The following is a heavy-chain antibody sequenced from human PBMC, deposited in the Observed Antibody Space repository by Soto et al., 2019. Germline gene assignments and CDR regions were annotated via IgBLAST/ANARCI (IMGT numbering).Heavy chain of an antibody. Sequence: GGSLRLSCAASEFTFSNYWMHWVRQAPGKGLVWVSRIYSDGSSTSYADSVKGRFTISRDNAKNTLYLQMNSLRVEDTAVYYCARDRGTETTYWFDPWGQGTVVTVSS. V-gene: IGHV3-74*01. J-gene: IGHJ5*02. CDR3: ARDRGTETTYWFDP. CDR2: IYSDGSST. CDR1: EFTFSNYW. D-gene: IGHD4-4*01.